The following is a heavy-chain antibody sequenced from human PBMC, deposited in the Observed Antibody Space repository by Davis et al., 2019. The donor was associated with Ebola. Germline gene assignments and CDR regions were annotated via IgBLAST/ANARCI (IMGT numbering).Heavy chain of an antibody. D-gene: IGHD1-26*01. V-gene: IGHV3-30-3*01. J-gene: IGHJ3*02. CDR2: ISHDGANK. CDR3: ARHQTLGDPYVPPRTDAFDI. Sequence: GESLNISCAASGFTFSNHAMHWVRQAPGKGLEWLTVISHDGANKYSADSVKGRFTISRDNSKNTLYLQMNSLRPEDTAVYYCARHQTLGDPYVPPRTDAFDIWGQGTTITVS. CDR1: GFTFSNHA.